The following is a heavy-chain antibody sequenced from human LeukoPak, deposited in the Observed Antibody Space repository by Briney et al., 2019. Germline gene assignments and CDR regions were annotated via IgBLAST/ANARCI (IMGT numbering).Heavy chain of an antibody. V-gene: IGHV3-9*01. J-gene: IGHJ4*02. CDR3: AKSLAAWELTVGFDY. D-gene: IGHD1-26*01. CDR2: ISWNSGSI. CDR1: GFTFDDYA. Sequence: PGRSLRLSCAASGFTFDDYAMHWVRQAPGKGLEWVSGISWNSGSIGYADSVKGRFTISRDNAKNSLYLQMNSLRAEDTALYYCAKSLAAWELTVGFDYWGQGTLVTVSS.